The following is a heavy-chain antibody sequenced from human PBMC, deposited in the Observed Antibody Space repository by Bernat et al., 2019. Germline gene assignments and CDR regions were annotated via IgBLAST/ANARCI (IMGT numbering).Heavy chain of an antibody. CDR2: ISAYNGNT. Sequence: QVQLLQSGAEVKKPGASVKVSCKASGYTFTSYGISWVRQAPGQGLEWMGWISAYNGNTNYAQKLQGRVTMTTDTSTSTGYMELRSLSSDDTAVYYCARGERYFDWLFGRDAFDSWDRGTMVTVSS. V-gene: IGHV1-18*01. CDR1: GYTFTSYG. J-gene: IGHJ3*02. D-gene: IGHD3-9*01. CDR3: ARGERYFDWLFGRDAFDS.